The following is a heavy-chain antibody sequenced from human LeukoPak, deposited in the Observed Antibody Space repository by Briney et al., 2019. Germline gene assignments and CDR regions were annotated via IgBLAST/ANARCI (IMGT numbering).Heavy chain of an antibody. CDR2: IWYDGSNK. CDR3: AKDGEAYNEYLYYYMDV. V-gene: IGHV3-33*06. CDR1: GFTFSSYG. D-gene: IGHD5-24*01. J-gene: IGHJ6*03. Sequence: GGSLRLSCAASGFTFSSYGMHWVRQAPGKGLEWVALIWYDGSNKYYADSVRGRVTTSRDNSKTTLYLQMNSLTAEDTAVYFCAKDGEAYNEYLYYYMDVWGKGTTVTVSS.